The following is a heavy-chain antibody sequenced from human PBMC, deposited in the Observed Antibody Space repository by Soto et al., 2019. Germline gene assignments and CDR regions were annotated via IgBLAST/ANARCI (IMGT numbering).Heavy chain of an antibody. CDR3: AREFSGRFDY. CDR2: IYYSGST. Sequence: PSETLSLTCTVSGGSISSGGYYWSWIRQHPGKGLEWIGYIYYSGSTYYNPSLKSRVTISVDTSKNQFSLKLSSVTAADTAVYYCAREFSGRFDYWGQGTLVTVSS. J-gene: IGHJ4*02. D-gene: IGHD3-10*01. CDR1: GGSISSGGYY. V-gene: IGHV4-31*03.